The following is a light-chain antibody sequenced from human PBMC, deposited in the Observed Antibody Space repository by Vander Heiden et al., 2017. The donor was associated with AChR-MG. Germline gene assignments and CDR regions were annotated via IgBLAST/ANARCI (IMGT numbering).Light chain of an antibody. CDR2: GKN. Sequence: SSELTQDPAVSVALGQTVRITCQGDSLRSYYASWYQQQPGQAPVLVIYGKNNRPSGVPDRFSGSSSGNTASLTITGAQAEDEADYYCNARDSSSRSGVFGGGTKLTVL. J-gene: IGLJ2*01. CDR3: NARDSSSRSGV. CDR1: SLRSYY. V-gene: IGLV3-19*01.